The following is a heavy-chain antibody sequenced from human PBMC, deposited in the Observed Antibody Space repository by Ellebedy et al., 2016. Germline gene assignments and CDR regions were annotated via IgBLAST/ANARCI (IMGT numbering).Heavy chain of an antibody. V-gene: IGHV3-23*01. Sequence: GGSLRLXXVASGFTFRNFFMSWVRQAPGGGLEWISTINAGGDNTQFADSVKGRFTVSRDNSRNTVYLQMNDLRVEDTALYYCRHGHYANYWGQGTLVTVSS. CDR2: INAGGDNT. CDR3: RHGHYANY. D-gene: IGHD4-17*01. CDR1: GFTFRNFF. J-gene: IGHJ4*02.